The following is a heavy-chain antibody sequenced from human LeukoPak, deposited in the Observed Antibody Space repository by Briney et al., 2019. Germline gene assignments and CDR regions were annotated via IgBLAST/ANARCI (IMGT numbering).Heavy chain of an antibody. CDR3: ARLESRDGYNSEGDY. CDR2: IYYSGST. CDR1: GGSINSSYYY. Sequence: SETLSLTCTVSGGSINSSYYYWGWIRQPPGKGLEWIGSIYYSGSTYYNPSLKSRVTISVDTSKNQFSLKLSSVTAADTAVYYCARLESRDGYNSEGDYWGQGTLVTVSS. D-gene: IGHD5-24*01. J-gene: IGHJ4*02. V-gene: IGHV4-39*01.